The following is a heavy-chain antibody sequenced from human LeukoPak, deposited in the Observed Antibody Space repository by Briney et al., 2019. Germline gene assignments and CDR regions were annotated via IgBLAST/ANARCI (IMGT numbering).Heavy chain of an antibody. V-gene: IGHV1-18*01. Sequence: ASMKVSCKTSGYTFTNYGINWVRQAPGQGLEWMGWISPYNGKTEFAQKFQGRVTMTRDTSTSTVYMELSSLRSEDTAVYYCARGPVGEPPLYWGQGTLVTVSS. CDR2: ISPYNGKT. CDR1: GYTFTNYG. CDR3: ARGPVGEPPLY. D-gene: IGHD3-16*01. J-gene: IGHJ4*02.